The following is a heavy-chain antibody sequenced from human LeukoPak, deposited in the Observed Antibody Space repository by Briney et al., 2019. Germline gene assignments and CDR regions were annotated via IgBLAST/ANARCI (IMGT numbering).Heavy chain of an antibody. J-gene: IGHJ4*02. CDR3: ARSYYYGSGSRPLDF. CDR2: ISGYNGNT. V-gene: IGHV1-18*01. Sequence: ASVKVSCKASDYTFTSYGISWVRQAPGQGLEWMGWISGYNGNTHYAQNLQDRVTMTTDTSASIAYMELRSLRSDDTAVYYCARSYYYGSGSRPLDFWGQGTLVTVSS. CDR1: DYTFTSYG. D-gene: IGHD3-10*01.